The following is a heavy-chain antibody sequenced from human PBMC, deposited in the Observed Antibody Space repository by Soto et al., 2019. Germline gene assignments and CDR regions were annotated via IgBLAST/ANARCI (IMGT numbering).Heavy chain of an antibody. J-gene: IGHJ4*02. CDR2: IYYSGST. CDR1: GGSISSYY. Sequence: SETLSLTCTVSGGSISSYYWSWIRQPPGKGLEWIGYIYYSGSTNYNPSLKSRVTISVDTSKNQFSLKLSSVTAADTAVYYCARHVGSGYDPIDYWGQGTLVTVSS. CDR3: ARHVGSGYDPIDY. V-gene: IGHV4-59*08. D-gene: IGHD5-12*01.